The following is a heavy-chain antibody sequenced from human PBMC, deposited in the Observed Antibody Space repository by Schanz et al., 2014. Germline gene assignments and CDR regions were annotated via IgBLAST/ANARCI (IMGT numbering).Heavy chain of an antibody. CDR2: IKQDESEK. V-gene: IGHV3-7*02. CDR3: ARGVSGSHYRLDY. Sequence: EVQLVESGGGLVQPGGSLRLSCVASGFTFSNYWMTWVRQAPGKGLEWVANIKQDESEKYYVDSVKGRFTISRDNAKNSLLLHMNSLRAEDTGLYCCARGVSGSHYRLDYWGQGTLVTVSS. D-gene: IGHD1-26*01. J-gene: IGHJ4*02. CDR1: GFTFSNYW.